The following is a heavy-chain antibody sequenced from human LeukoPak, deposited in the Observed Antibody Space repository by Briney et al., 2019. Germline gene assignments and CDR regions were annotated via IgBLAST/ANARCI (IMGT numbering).Heavy chain of an antibody. CDR3: ARSAYYDFWSGYYLSYYYYYMDV. J-gene: IGHJ6*03. D-gene: IGHD3-3*01. Sequence: ASVRVSCKASGYTFTSYDINWVRQATGQGLEWMGWVNPNSGNTGYAQKFQGRVTMTRNTSISTAYMELSSLRSEDTAVYYCARSAYYDFWSGYYLSYYYYYMDVWGKGTTVTVSS. CDR1: GYTFTSYD. V-gene: IGHV1-8*01. CDR2: VNPNSGNT.